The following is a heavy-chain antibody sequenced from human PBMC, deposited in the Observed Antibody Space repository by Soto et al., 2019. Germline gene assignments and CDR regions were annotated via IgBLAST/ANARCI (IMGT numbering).Heavy chain of an antibody. CDR2: IIPIFGTA. CDR1: GGTFSSYA. Sequence: QVQLVQSGAEVKKPGSSVKVSCKASGGTFSSYAISWVRQAPGQGLEWMGGIIPIFGTANYAQKFQGRGTITADESTSTGYMELRSLRSEDTGVYYCARDHLHRGVYFDYCGQGSLVTVSS. V-gene: IGHV1-69*01. CDR3: ARDHLHRGVYFDY. D-gene: IGHD3-16*01. J-gene: IGHJ4*02.